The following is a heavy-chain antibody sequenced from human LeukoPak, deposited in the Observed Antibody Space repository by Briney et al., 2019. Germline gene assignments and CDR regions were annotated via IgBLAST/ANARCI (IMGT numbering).Heavy chain of an antibody. Sequence: TGGSLRLSCAASGFTFSSYWMSWVRQAPGKGLVWVSRINSYGSSTSYADSVKGRFTISRDNAKNTLYLQMKSLRAEDTAVYYCSGAQSGRSDYFDYWGQGTLVTVSS. J-gene: IGHJ4*02. CDR1: GFTFSSYW. V-gene: IGHV3-74*01. CDR3: SGAQSGRSDYFDY. CDR2: INSYGSST. D-gene: IGHD6-19*01.